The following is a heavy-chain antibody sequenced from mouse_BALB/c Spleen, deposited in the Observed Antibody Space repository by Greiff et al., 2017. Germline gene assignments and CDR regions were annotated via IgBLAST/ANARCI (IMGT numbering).Heavy chain of an antibody. CDR2: ISNLAYSI. CDR3: AREGGGNAMDY. J-gene: IGHJ4*01. CDR1: GFTFSDYG. Sequence: EVQRVESGGGLVQPGGSRKLSCAASGFTFSDYGMAWVRQAPGKGPEWVAFISNLAYSIYYADTVTGRFTISRENAKNTLYLEMSSLRSEDTAMYYCAREGGGNAMDYWGQGTSVTVSS. V-gene: IGHV5-15*02.